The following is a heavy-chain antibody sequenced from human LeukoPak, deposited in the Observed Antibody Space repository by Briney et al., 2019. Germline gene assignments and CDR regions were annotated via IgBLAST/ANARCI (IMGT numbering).Heavy chain of an antibody. J-gene: IGHJ5*02. CDR2: IIPILGIA. V-gene: IGHV1-69*04. CDR3: ARSRHIVVLPAAMRANWFDP. Sequence: SVKVSCKASGGTFSSYAISWVRQAPGQGLEWMGRIIPILGIANYAQKFQGRVTITADKSASTAYMELSSLRSEDTAVYYCARSRHIVVLPAAMRANWFDPWGQGTLVTVSS. CDR1: GGTFSSYA. D-gene: IGHD2-2*01.